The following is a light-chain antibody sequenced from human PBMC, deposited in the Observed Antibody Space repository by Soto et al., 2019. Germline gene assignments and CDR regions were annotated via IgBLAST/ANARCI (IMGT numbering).Light chain of an antibody. CDR2: DAS. CDR1: QGISSY. Sequence: DIQLTQSPSFLSASVGDRVTITCRASQGISSYLAWYQQKPGKAPKLLIYDASTLQSGVPSRFSGSGSGTEFTITISSLQPEDFATYYCQQLNSYPRGYTFGQGTKLEIK. CDR3: QQLNSYPRGYT. J-gene: IGKJ2*01. V-gene: IGKV1-9*01.